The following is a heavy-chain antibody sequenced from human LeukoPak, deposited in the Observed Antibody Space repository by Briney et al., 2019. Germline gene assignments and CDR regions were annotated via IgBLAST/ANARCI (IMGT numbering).Heavy chain of an antibody. CDR1: GYTFTSYA. V-gene: IGHV1-3*01. CDR3: ARSRAIGSGWPGNY. D-gene: IGHD6-19*01. CDR2: INAGNGNT. Sequence: ASVKVSCKASGYTFTSYAMHWVRQAPGQRLEWMGWINAGNGNTKYSQKFQGRVTITRDTSASTAYMELSSLRSEDTALYYCARSRAIGSGWPGNYWGQGTLVTVSS. J-gene: IGHJ4*02.